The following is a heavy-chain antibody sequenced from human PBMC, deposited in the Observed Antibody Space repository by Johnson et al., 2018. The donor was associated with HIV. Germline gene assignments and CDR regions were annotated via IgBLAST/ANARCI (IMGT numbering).Heavy chain of an antibody. Sequence: VQLVESGGGLVQPGGSLRLSCAGSGFTFSSYWMSWVRQAPGKGLEWVANIKQDGSEKYYVDSVKGRFTISRDNSKNTLYLQMNSLRAEDTAVYDCAKSGGGPYAFDIWGQGTMVTVSS. J-gene: IGHJ3*02. D-gene: IGHD3-10*01. CDR2: IKQDGSEK. V-gene: IGHV3-7*05. CDR1: GFTFSSYW. CDR3: AKSGGGPYAFDI.